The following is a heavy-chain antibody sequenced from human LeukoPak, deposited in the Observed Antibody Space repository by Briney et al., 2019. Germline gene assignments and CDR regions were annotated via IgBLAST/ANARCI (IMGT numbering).Heavy chain of an antibody. D-gene: IGHD5-18*01. CDR3: ARARGYSYGTSDY. V-gene: IGHV4-34*01. J-gene: IGHJ4*02. Sequence: SETLSLTCAVYGGSFSGYYWSWIRQPPGKGLEWIGEINHSGSTNYNPSLKSRVTISVDTSKNQFSLKLSFVTAADTAVYYCARARGYSYGTSDYWGQGTLVTVSS. CDR2: INHSGST. CDR1: GGSFSGYY.